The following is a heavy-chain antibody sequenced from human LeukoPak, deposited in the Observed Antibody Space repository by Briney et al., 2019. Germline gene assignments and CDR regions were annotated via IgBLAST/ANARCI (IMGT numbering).Heavy chain of an antibody. CDR2: ISSSSSTI. J-gene: IGHJ3*02. Sequence: PGGSLRLSCAASGFTFSSYSMNWVRQAPGKGLEWVSYISSSSSTIYYADSVKGRFTISRDNAKNSLYLQMNSLRDEDTAVYYCARGTTTVTTFDAFDIWGQGTMVTVSS. CDR3: ARGTTTVTTFDAFDI. V-gene: IGHV3-48*02. D-gene: IGHD4-17*01. CDR1: GFTFSSYS.